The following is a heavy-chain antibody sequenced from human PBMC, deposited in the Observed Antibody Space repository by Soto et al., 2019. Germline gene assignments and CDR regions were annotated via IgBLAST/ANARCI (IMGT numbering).Heavy chain of an antibody. CDR1: GGSISSGDYY. V-gene: IGHV4-30-4*01. J-gene: IGHJ4*02. CDR3: ARVKATLYRHYYFDY. Sequence: PSETLSLTCTVSGGSISSGDYYWSWIRQPPGKGLEWIGHVSYSEGTYYNPSLKSRVIISVDTSKKQFSLSLSSLTAADTAVYFCARVKATLYRHYYFDYWGQGTPVTVSS. CDR2: VSYSEGT. D-gene: IGHD5-12*01.